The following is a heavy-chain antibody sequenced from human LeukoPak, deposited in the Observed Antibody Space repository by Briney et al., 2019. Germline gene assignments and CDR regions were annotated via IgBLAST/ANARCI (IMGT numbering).Heavy chain of an antibody. J-gene: IGHJ4*02. Sequence: PSETLSLTCTVSGGSISSSSYYWGWIRQPPGKGLEWIASIYYSGSTYYNPSLKSRVTISVDTSKNQFSLKLSSVTAADTAVYYCARGQWLPVFDFWGQGTLVTVSS. D-gene: IGHD3-22*01. V-gene: IGHV4-39*07. CDR2: IYYSGST. CDR1: GGSISSSSYY. CDR3: ARGQWLPVFDF.